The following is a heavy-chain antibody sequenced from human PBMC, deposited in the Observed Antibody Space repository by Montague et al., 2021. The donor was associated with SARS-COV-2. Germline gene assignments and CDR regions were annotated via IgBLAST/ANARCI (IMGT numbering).Heavy chain of an antibody. CDR1: GFTFSTYW. V-gene: IGHV3-7*01. CDR3: ARGTAVAPRSAFDI. CDR2: VNEDGSEE. J-gene: IGHJ3*02. Sequence: SLRLSCAASGFTFSTYWMNWVRQAPGKGLEWVANVNEDGSEEYFVDSVKGRFTISRDNAKNSLSLQMNSLRVEDTAVYYCARGTAVAPRSAFDIWGQGTVLTVSS. D-gene: IGHD6-13*01.